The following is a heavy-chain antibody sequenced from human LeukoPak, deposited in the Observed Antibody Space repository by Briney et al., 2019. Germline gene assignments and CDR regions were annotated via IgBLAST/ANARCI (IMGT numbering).Heavy chain of an antibody. CDR1: GFTFDDYG. D-gene: IGHD1-1*01. Sequence: GGSLRLSCAASGFTFDDYGMSWIRQAPGKGLEWVSYISSSGSTIYYADSVKGRFTISRDNAKNSLYLQMNSLRAEDTAVYYCARGTRDDAFDIWGQGTMVTVSS. CDR3: ARGTRDDAFDI. J-gene: IGHJ3*02. CDR2: ISSSGSTI. V-gene: IGHV3-11*01.